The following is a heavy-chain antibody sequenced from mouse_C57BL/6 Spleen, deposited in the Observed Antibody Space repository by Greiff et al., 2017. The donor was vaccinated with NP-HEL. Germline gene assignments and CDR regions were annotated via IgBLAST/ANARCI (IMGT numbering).Heavy chain of an antibody. D-gene: IGHD2-2*01. J-gene: IGHJ1*03. CDR1: GYAFSSYW. CDR2: IYPGDGDT. CDR3: ARSTMVTTGYFDV. V-gene: IGHV1-80*01. Sequence: VKLQESGAELVKPGASVKISCKASGYAFSSYWMNWVKQRPGKGLEWIGQIYPGDGDTNYNGKFKGKATLTADKSSSTAYMQLSSLTSEDSAVYFCARSTMVTTGYFDVWGTGTTVTVSS.